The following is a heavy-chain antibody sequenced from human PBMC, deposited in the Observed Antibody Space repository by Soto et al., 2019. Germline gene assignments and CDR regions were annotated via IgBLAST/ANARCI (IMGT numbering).Heavy chain of an antibody. J-gene: IGHJ6*02. CDR1: RASISRYY. D-gene: IGHD2-21*01. Sequence: SETLSLTCTVSRASISRYYWRWIRQSPGKGLEWIGYLYNTGSTIYNPSLKSRVTISVDTSKNQFSLKMNSVTAADTAVYYCARVCGGEGHYGMDVWGQGNTVT. V-gene: IGHV4-59*01. CDR2: LYNTGST. CDR3: ARVCGGEGHYGMDV.